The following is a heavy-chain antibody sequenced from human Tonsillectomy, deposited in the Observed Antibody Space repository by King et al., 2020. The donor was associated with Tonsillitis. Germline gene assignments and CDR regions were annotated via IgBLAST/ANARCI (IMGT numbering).Heavy chain of an antibody. CDR1: GFTFSSYW. J-gene: IGHJ4*02. CDR2: ISTDGRRT. D-gene: IGHD3-16*01. V-gene: IGHV3-74*01. Sequence: VQLVESGGGLVQPGGSLRLSCAASGFTFSSYWMHWVRHPPGQGLLWVSRISTDGRRTTYVDSVKGRITISRDNAKNTVYLQMNSRRVEDTGVYYCTKDQGFGWGQGTLVTVAS. CDR3: TKDQGFG.